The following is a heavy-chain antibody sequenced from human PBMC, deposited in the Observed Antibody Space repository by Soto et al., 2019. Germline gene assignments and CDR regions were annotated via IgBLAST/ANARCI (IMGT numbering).Heavy chain of an antibody. D-gene: IGHD2-15*01. Sequence: GGSLRLSCAASGFTFSSYGMHWVRQAPGKGLEWVAVISYDGSNKYYADSVKGRFTISRDNSKNTLYLQMNSLRAEDTAVYYCAKDLSLYCSGGSCYYSGYYMDVWGKGTTVTVSS. CDR3: AKDLSLYCSGGSCYYSGYYMDV. CDR2: ISYDGSNK. J-gene: IGHJ6*03. V-gene: IGHV3-30*18. CDR1: GFTFSSYG.